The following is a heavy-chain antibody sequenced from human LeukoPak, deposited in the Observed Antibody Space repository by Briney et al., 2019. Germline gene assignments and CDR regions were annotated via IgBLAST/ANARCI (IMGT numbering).Heavy chain of an antibody. CDR3: ARGMVVTAIRIPYYYYYMDV. Sequence: ASVKVSCKASGYTFTSYGISWVRQAPGQGLEWMGWISAYNGNTNYAQKLQGRVTMTTDTSTSTAYMELRSLRSEDTAVYYCARGMVVTAIRIPYYYYYMDVWGKGTTVTVSS. J-gene: IGHJ6*03. D-gene: IGHD2-21*02. CDR1: GYTFTSYG. CDR2: ISAYNGNT. V-gene: IGHV1-18*01.